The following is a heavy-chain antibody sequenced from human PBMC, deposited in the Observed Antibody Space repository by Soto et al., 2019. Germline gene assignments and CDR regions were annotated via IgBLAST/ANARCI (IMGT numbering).Heavy chain of an antibody. D-gene: IGHD4-17*01. V-gene: IGHV1-18*01. CDR3: PTYGDYPNPRFDY. J-gene: IGHJ4*02. Sequence: QVQLVQSGVEVKKPGASVKVSCKASGYAFTSYGITWVRQAPGQGLEWMGWISAYNGNTNYAQKRQGRVTMTTDTTTSTAYMEVRSLRSDVTAVYYCPTYGDYPNPRFDYWGQGTLVTVSS. CDR2: ISAYNGNT. CDR1: GYAFTSYG.